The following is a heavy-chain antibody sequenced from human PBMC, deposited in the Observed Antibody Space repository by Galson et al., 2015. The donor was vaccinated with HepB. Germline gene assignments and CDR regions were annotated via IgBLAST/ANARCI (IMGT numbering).Heavy chain of an antibody. V-gene: IGHV4-34*01. CDR1: GGSFSGYY. CDR2: INHSGST. CDR3: ARLGSIKARGTVRGENFDY. Sequence: SETLSLTCAVYGGSFSGYYWSWIRQPPGKGLEWIGEINHSGSTNYNPSLKSRVTISVDTSKNQFSLRLSSVTAADTAVYYCARLGSIKARGTVRGENFDYWGQGTLVTASS. J-gene: IGHJ4*02. D-gene: IGHD3-10*01.